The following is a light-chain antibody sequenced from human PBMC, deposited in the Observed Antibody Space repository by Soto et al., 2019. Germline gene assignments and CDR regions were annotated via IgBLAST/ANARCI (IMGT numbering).Light chain of an antibody. V-gene: IGLV2-8*01. J-gene: IGLJ2*01. CDR2: EVT. CDR3: CPYADSNSNKV. CDR1: RSDVGGYNY. Sequence: QSALTQPPSASGSPGQSLTISCTGTRSDVGGYNYVSWYQHHPGKAPKLMIYEVTKRPSGVPDRFSGSKSGNTPSLTISGFQAEDEADYYCCPYADSNSNKVFGRGTKLTVL.